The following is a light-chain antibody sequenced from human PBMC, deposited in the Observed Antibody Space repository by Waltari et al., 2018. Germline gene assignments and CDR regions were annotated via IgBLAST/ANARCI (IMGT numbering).Light chain of an antibody. CDR1: SSDVGGYNY. CDR2: DVS. V-gene: IGLV2-11*01. CDR3: GAYARSYTFAEGYV. J-gene: IGLJ1*01. Sequence: QSALTQPRSVSGSPGQSVTISCTGTSSDVGGYNYVSWYQQHPDKAPKLMIYDVSKRPSGVPDRYSGSKSGNTASLTISGLQAEDEADYYGGAYARSYTFAEGYVFGTGNKVTVL.